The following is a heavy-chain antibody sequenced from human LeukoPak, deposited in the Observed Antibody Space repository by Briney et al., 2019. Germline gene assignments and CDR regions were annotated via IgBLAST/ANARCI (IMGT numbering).Heavy chain of an antibody. J-gene: IGHJ4*02. CDR3: ARLEWYYGSGNYQSFDY. CDR1: GFTFSPCG. V-gene: IGHV3-30*02. Sequence: GGSLRLSCAASGFTFSPCGMHWVRQAPGKGLEWVAFIRYDGNNKYYSDSVKGRFTISRDNSKNTLYLQMNSLRAEDTAVYYCARLEWYYGSGNYQSFDYWGQGTLVTVSS. D-gene: IGHD3-10*01. CDR2: IRYDGNNK.